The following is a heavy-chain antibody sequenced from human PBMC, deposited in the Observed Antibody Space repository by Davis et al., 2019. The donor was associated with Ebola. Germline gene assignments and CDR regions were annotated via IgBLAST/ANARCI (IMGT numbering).Heavy chain of an antibody. CDR1: GFTFSSYS. J-gene: IGHJ6*02. CDR3: ARDGAGVVWDYYYGMDV. V-gene: IGHV3-21*01. D-gene: IGHD2-8*02. Sequence: GESLKISCAASGFTFSSYSMNWVRQAPGKGLEWVSSISSSSSYIYYADSVKGRFTISRDNAKNSLYLQMNSLRAEDTAVYYCARDGAGVVWDYYYGMDVWGQGTTVTVSS. CDR2: ISSSSSYI.